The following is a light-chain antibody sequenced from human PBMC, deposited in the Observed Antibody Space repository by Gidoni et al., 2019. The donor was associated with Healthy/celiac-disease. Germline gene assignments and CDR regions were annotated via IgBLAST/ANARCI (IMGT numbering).Light chain of an antibody. CDR1: ALPKQY. CDR2: KDS. CDR3: QSADSSGTYPVV. Sequence: SYELTQSPSVSVYPGQTARITCSGDALPKQYAYWYQQKPGQAPVLVIYKDSERPSGIPERFSGSSSGTTVTLTISGVQAEDEADYYCQSADSSGTYPVVFGGGTKLTVL. V-gene: IGLV3-25*02. J-gene: IGLJ2*01.